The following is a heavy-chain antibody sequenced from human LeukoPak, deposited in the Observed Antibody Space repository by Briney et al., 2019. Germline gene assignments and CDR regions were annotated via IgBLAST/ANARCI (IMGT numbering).Heavy chain of an antibody. CDR3: ARETGYSSGWYPFYYYYYMDV. CDR1: GYTFIKYG. Sequence: ASVKVSCKSSGYTFIKYGISWVRQAPGQGLDWMGWISASNGNTYYAEKFQGRVTMSTDTPTSTAYMELRSLRPDDTAVYYCARETGYSSGWYPFYYYYYMDVWGKGTTVTVSS. J-gene: IGHJ6*03. D-gene: IGHD6-13*01. V-gene: IGHV1-18*01. CDR2: ISASNGNT.